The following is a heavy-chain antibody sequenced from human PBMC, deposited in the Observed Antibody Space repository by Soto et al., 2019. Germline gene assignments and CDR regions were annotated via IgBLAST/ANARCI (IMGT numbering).Heavy chain of an antibody. Sequence: SETLSLTCSVSGDSISNSRFYWAWIRQPPGEGLEWIGSIYYSGSTNYNPSLKSRVTISVDTSKNQFSLKLSSVTAADTAVYYCARHGPIAAAGTVFDYWGQGTLVTVSS. CDR3: ARHGPIAAAGTVFDY. CDR1: GDSISNSRFY. CDR2: IYYSGST. D-gene: IGHD6-13*01. J-gene: IGHJ4*02. V-gene: IGHV4-39*01.